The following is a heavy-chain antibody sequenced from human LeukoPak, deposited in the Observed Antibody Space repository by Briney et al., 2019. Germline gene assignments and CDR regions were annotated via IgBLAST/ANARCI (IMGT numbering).Heavy chain of an antibody. CDR1: GYTFTSYD. CDR3: AGSFCSSTSCGVDP. Sequence: ASVKVSCKASGYTFTSYDINWVRQATGQGLEWMGWMNPNSGNTGYAQKFQGRVTMTRNTSISTAYMELSSLRSEDTAVYYCAGSFCSSTSCGVDPWGQGTLVTVSS. J-gene: IGHJ5*02. D-gene: IGHD2-2*01. CDR2: MNPNSGNT. V-gene: IGHV1-8*01.